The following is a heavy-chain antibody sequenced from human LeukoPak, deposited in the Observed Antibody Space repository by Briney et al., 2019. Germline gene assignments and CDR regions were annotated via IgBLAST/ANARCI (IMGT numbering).Heavy chain of an antibody. V-gene: IGHV1-18*01. CDR1: GYTFTSYG. D-gene: IGHD6-19*01. CDR3: ARERNLEHKVAGTTDPLDY. Sequence: GASVKVSCKASGYTFTSYGISWVRQAPGQGLEWMGWISAYNGNTNYAQKLQGRVTMTTDTSTSTAYMELRSLRSDDTAVYYCARERNLEHKVAGTTDPLDYWGQGTLVTVSS. J-gene: IGHJ4*02. CDR2: ISAYNGNT.